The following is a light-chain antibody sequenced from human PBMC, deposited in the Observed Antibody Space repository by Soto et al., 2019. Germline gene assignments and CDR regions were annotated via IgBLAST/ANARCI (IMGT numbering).Light chain of an antibody. V-gene: IGKV3-20*01. CDR1: QSVSSSH. CDR3: QQYGSSPRT. CDR2: GAS. Sequence: EIVLTQSPGTLSLSPGERATLSYRASQSVSSSHLAWYQQKPGQAPRLLIYGASTRATGIPDRFSGSGSGTDFTLTISRLEPEDFAVYYCQQYGSSPRTFGQGTKLEIK. J-gene: IGKJ2*02.